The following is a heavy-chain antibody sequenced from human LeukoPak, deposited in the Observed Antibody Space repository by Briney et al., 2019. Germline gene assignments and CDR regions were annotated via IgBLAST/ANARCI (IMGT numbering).Heavy chain of an antibody. D-gene: IGHD5-24*01. J-gene: IGHJ4*02. CDR3: ARRQPWGRDGYHGGFDY. CDR1: GYTFSSYD. Sequence: GASVKVSCKASGYTFSSYDINWVRQAPGQGLEWMGWMNPSSGNTGYAQKFQGRVTMTRNTSISTAYMELSSLRSDDTAVYYCARRQPWGRDGYHGGFDYWGQGTLVTVSS. CDR2: MNPSSGNT. V-gene: IGHV1-8*01.